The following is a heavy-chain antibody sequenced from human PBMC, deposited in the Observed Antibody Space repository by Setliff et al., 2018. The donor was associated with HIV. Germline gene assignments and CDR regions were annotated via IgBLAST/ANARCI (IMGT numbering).Heavy chain of an antibody. Sequence: PSETLSLTCTVSDSGTYYWSWVRQPAGKGLEWIGRVSSRGDTNYNPSLKSRVTISVDTSKSQFSLKLNSVTAADTAVYYCARIGSGWSVGWFDPWGQGTLVTVS. CDR2: VSSRGDT. J-gene: IGHJ5*02. CDR1: DSGTYY. V-gene: IGHV4-61*02. D-gene: IGHD6-13*01. CDR3: ARIGSGWSVGWFDP.